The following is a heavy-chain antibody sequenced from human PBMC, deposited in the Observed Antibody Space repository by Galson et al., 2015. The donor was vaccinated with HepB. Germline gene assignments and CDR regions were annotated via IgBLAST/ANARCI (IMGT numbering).Heavy chain of an antibody. CDR2: ISYDGSNK. Sequence: SLRPSCAASGFTFSSYAMHWVRQAPGKGLEWVAVISYDGSNKYYAGSVKGRFTISRDNSKNTLYLQMNSLRAEDTAVYYCARVGSVRTETIFGVVAPFDYWGQGTLVTVSS. CDR3: ARVGSVRTETIFGVVAPFDY. CDR1: GFTFSSYA. V-gene: IGHV3-30-3*01. D-gene: IGHD3-3*01. J-gene: IGHJ4*02.